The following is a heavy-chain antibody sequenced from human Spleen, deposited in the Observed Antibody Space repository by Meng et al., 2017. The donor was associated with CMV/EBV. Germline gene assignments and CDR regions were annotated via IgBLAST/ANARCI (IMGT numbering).Heavy chain of an antibody. CDR1: SYTFTSYG. D-gene: IGHD1-26*01. CDR3: ARGGSSGDFDY. Sequence: HVHLVQSGAEVKKPGASVKAAFNASSYTFTSYGISWVRQAPGQGLEWMGWISAYNGNTNYAQKLQGRVTMTTDTSTSTAYMELRSLRSDDTAVYYCARGGSSGDFDYWGQGTLVTVSS. CDR2: ISAYNGNT. J-gene: IGHJ4*02. V-gene: IGHV1-18*01.